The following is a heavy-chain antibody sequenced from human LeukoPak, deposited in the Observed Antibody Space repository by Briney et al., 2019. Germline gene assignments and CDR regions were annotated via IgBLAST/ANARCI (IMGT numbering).Heavy chain of an antibody. CDR1: GFTFRTYG. Sequence: GGSLRLSCAASGFTFRTYGMNWVRQAPGKGLEWVAIISYDGSNEDYADSVKGRFTISRDNSKNALYLQMNSLRAEDSAVYYSAKSRVRGVYYFDYWGQGTLVTVSS. V-gene: IGHV3-30*18. CDR2: ISYDGSNE. J-gene: IGHJ4*02. D-gene: IGHD3-10*02. CDR3: AKSRVRGVYYFDY.